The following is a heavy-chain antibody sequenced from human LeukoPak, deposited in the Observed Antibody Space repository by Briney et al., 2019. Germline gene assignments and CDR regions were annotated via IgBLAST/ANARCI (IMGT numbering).Heavy chain of an antibody. CDR2: IYYTGIT. V-gene: IGHV4-39*01. D-gene: IGHD6-19*01. CDR1: GGSISSSNYY. Sequence: PSETLSLTCTVSGGSISSSNYYWGWIRQPPGTGLEWIGSIYYTGITYYNPSLKSRVTVSVDTSNNQFSLKLSSVTAADTAVYYRARHRDTSGWYHWFDPWGQGTLVTVSS. J-gene: IGHJ5*02. CDR3: ARHRDTSGWYHWFDP.